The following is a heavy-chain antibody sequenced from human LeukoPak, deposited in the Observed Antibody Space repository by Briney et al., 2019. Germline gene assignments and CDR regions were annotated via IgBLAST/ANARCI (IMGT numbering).Heavy chain of an antibody. V-gene: IGHV3-48*03. CDR3: ARDSYDYDILTGYYIIDY. D-gene: IGHD3-9*01. CDR1: GFTFSSYE. J-gene: IGHJ4*02. CDR2: IGGSGSTI. Sequence: PGGSLRLSCAASGFTFSSYEINWVRQAPGKGLEWVSYIGGSGSTIYYADSVKGRFTISRDNAKNSLYLQMNSLRAEDTAVYYCARDSYDYDILTGYYIIDYWGQGTLVTVSS.